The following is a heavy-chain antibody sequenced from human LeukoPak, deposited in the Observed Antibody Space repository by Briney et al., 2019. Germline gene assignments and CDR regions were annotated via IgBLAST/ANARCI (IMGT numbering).Heavy chain of an antibody. J-gene: IGHJ5*02. Sequence: SETLSLTCTVSGGSVSSGSYYWSWIRQPPGKGLEWIGYIYYSGSTNYNPSLKNRVTISVDTSKNQFSLKLSSVTAADTAVYYCAREGYSSGWYSGSNWFDPWGQGTLVTVSS. D-gene: IGHD6-19*01. CDR1: GGSVSSGSYY. CDR3: AREGYSSGWYSGSNWFDP. CDR2: IYYSGST. V-gene: IGHV4-61*01.